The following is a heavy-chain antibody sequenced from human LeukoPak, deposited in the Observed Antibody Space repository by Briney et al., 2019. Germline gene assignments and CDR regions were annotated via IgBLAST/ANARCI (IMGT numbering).Heavy chain of an antibody. CDR2: IYDSGST. D-gene: IGHD5-18*01. Sequence: SETLSLTCTVSGVSISSYYWSWIRQPPGKGPEWIGLIYDSGSTYYNPSLQSRVTISVDTSKNQLSLKLTSVTAADTAVYYCARAGGYSYSFDPWGQGTLVTVSS. CDR3: ARAGGYSYSFDP. J-gene: IGHJ5*02. CDR1: GVSISSYY. V-gene: IGHV4-59*01.